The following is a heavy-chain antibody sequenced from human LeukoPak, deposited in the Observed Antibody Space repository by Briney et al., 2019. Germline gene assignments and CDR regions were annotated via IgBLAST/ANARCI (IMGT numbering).Heavy chain of an antibody. CDR3: AREGGNWGEGYFDY. Sequence: PSETLSLTCTVSGGSISGHYWTWIRQPPGKGLEWIGQIHYSGRPDYNPSLKSRVTISVDTSKNQLSLKVTSVTGADTAVYYCAREGGNWGEGYFDYWGQGTLVTVSS. D-gene: IGHD7-27*01. CDR2: IHYSGRP. J-gene: IGHJ4*02. CDR1: GGSISGHY. V-gene: IGHV4-59*11.